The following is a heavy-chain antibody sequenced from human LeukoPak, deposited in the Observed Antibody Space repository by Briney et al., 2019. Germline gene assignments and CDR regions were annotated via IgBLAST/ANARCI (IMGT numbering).Heavy chain of an antibody. V-gene: IGHV1-69*13. CDR3: ASGPGEWLVGRYFQH. D-gene: IGHD6-19*01. J-gene: IGHJ1*01. Sequence: GASVKVSCKASGYTFTGYYMHWVRQAPGQGLEWMGGIIPIFDTTNCAQKFQGRVTISADESTSTAYMELSSLTSDDTAVYYCASGPGEWLVGRYFQHWGQGTLVTVSS. CDR2: IIPIFDTT. CDR1: GYTFTGYY.